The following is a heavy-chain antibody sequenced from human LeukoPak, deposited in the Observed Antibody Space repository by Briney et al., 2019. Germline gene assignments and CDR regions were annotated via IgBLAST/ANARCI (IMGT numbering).Heavy chain of an antibody. CDR3: ATTRWGGGYEDY. Sequence: KPSETLSLTCAVYGGSFSGYYWSWIRQPPGKGLEWIGEINHSGSTNYNPSLKSRVTISVDTSKNQFSLKLNSVTAADTAVYYCATTRWGGGYEDYWGQGTLVTVSS. V-gene: IGHV4-34*01. CDR1: GGSFSGYY. D-gene: IGHD5-12*01. CDR2: INHSGST. J-gene: IGHJ4*02.